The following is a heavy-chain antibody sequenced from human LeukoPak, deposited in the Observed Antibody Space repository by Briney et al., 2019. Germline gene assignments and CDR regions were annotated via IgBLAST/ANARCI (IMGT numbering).Heavy chain of an antibody. J-gene: IGHJ4*02. CDR3: AREDGYCSGGNCYSYFVS. CDR2: ISYDGSNK. V-gene: IGHV3-30-3*01. CDR1: GFTFSGYP. Sequence: GGSLRLSCAASGFTFSGYPIHWVRQAPGKGLEWVAVISYDGSNKYYADSVKGRFTISRDNSKNTLYLQMNSLRAEDTAVYYCAREDGYCSGGNCYSYFVSWGQGTLVTVSS. D-gene: IGHD2-15*01.